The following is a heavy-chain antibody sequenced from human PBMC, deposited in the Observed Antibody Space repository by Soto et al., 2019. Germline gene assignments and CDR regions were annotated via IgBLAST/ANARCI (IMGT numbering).Heavy chain of an antibody. CDR2: IKSKTDGGTT. V-gene: IGHV3-15*01. D-gene: IGHD3-16*02. J-gene: IGHJ4*02. Sequence: EVQLVESGGGLVKPGGSLRLSCAASGFTFSNAWMSWVRQAPGKGLEWVGRIKSKTDGGTTDYAAPVKGRFTISRDDSKNTLYLQMNSLKTEDTAVYYCTTDPTLMITFGGVIVIQEASDYWGQGTLVTVSS. CDR3: TTDPTLMITFGGVIVIQEASDY. CDR1: GFTFSNAW.